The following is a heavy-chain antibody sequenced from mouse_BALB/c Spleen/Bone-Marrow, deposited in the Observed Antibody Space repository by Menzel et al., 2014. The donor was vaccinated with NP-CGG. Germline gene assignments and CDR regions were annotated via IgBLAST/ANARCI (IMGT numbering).Heavy chain of an antibody. CDR1: GFNIKDTY. V-gene: IGHV14-3*02. CDR2: IDPANGNT. Sequence: EVQLQQSGAELVKPGASVKLSCTATGFNIKDTYMHWVKQRPEQGLEWIGRIDPANGNTKYDPKFQGKATITADTSSNTAYLQLSSLTSEDTAVYYCARWEYYAMDYWGQGTSVTVSS. D-gene: IGHD4-1*01. J-gene: IGHJ4*01. CDR3: ARWEYYAMDY.